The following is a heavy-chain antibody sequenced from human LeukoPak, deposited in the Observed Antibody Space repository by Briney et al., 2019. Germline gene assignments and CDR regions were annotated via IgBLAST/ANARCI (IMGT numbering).Heavy chain of an antibody. Sequence: GGSLRLSCAASGFTFSSYGMHWVRQAPGKGLEWVAFIRYDGSNKYYADSVKGRFTISRDNSKNTLYLQMNSLRAEDTAVYFCARAADYVWGSSPHWGQGTLVTVSS. V-gene: IGHV3-30*02. D-gene: IGHD3-16*01. CDR2: IRYDGSNK. CDR3: ARAADYVWGSSPH. CDR1: GFTFSSYG. J-gene: IGHJ4*02.